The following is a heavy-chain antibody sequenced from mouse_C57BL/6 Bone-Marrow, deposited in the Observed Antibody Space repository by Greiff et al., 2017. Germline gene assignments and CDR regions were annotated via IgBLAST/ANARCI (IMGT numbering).Heavy chain of an antibody. J-gene: IGHJ4*01. CDR1: GYTFTSYW. D-gene: IGHD1-1*01. CDR3: ARTTVPYYYAMDY. Sequence: QVQLQQPGAELVKPGASVKLSCKASGYTFTSYWMHWVKQRPGQGLEWIGMIHPNSGSTNYNEKFKSKATLTVDKSSSTAYMQLSSLTSEDSAVYYCARTTVPYYYAMDYWGQGTSVTVSS. CDR2: IHPNSGST. V-gene: IGHV1-64*01.